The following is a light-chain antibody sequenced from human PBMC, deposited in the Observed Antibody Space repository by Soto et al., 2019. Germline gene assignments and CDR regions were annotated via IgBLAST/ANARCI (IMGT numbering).Light chain of an antibody. Sequence: EAVMTQSPVTLSVSRGDTATLXXRASQRVSSHLAWYQQKPGQAPRXLIYAASTRATGIPVRFSGSGAETEFTLTIRSLQSEDFALYYCHQYKNWPWTFGQGTKVDIK. V-gene: IGKV3-15*01. CDR1: QRVSSH. CDR2: AAS. CDR3: HQYKNWPWT. J-gene: IGKJ1*01.